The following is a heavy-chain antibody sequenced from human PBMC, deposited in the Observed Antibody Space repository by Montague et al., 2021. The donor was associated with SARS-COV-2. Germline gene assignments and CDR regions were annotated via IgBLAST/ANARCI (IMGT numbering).Heavy chain of an antibody. CDR3: ARGWVATIPHMDN. D-gene: IGHD5-12*01. V-gene: IGHV6-1*01. CDR1: GDSVSSNSAA. Sequence: CAISGDSVSSNSAAWNWIRQSPSRGLEWLGRTYYRSKWHNDYAVSVKSRITIYPNTSKNQFSLQLKSVTPEDTAVYYCARGWVATIPHMDNWGQGSLVIVSS. CDR2: TYYRSKWHN. J-gene: IGHJ4*02.